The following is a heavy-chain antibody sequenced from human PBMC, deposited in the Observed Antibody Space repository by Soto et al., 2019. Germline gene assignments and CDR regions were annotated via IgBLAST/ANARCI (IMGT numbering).Heavy chain of an antibody. CDR2: FIPIFGTA. CDR3: ARATTYYYGSGSYNHYYYYGMDV. CDR1: GGTFSSYA. J-gene: IGHJ6*02. V-gene: IGHV1-69*01. Sequence: QVQLVQSGAEVKKPGSSVKVSCKASGGTFSSYAISWVRQAPGQGLEWMGGFIPIFGTANYAQKFQGRVTITADESTSTAYMELSSLRSEDTAVYYCARATTYYYGSGSYNHYYYYGMDVWGQGTTVTVSS. D-gene: IGHD3-10*01.